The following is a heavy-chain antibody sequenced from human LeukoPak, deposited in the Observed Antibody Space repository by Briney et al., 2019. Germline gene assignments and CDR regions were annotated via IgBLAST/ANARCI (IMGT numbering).Heavy chain of an antibody. V-gene: IGHV4-34*01. Sequence: SETLSLTCAVYGGSFSGYYWSWIRQPPGKGLEWIREINHSGSTNYNPSLKSRVTISVDTSKNQFSLKLSSVTAADTAVYYCARRGSGATVVTTDYWGQGTLVTVSS. CDR3: ARRGSGATVVTTDY. D-gene: IGHD4-23*01. CDR1: GGSFSGYY. CDR2: INHSGST. J-gene: IGHJ4*02.